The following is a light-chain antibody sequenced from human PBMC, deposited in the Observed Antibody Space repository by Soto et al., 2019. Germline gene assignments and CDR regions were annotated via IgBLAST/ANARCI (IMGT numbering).Light chain of an antibody. CDR3: QLHGT. V-gene: IGKV3-20*01. J-gene: IGKJ2*01. CDR1: QSLSSSY. Sequence: EIVLTQFPGTLYLSPGERATLSCRPSQSLSSSYLVWYQQKPGQAPRLLIYAASRRATGIPDRFSGSGSATESTLTIGRLDPEDSAVYYWQLHGTFGQGTKLEIK. CDR2: AAS.